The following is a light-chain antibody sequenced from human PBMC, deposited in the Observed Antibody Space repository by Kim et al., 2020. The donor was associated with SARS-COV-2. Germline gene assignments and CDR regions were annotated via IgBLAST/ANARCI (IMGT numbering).Light chain of an antibody. CDR2: DIS. CDR3: QHYGSSQT. Sequence: LSPGERATLSCRTSQSFSNNYVAWFQQKPGQAPRVLIYDISNRVTGVPDRFSGSGSGTNFTLTISRLEPEDFAVYYCQHYGSSQTFGQGTKVEIK. CDR1: QSFSNNY. J-gene: IGKJ1*01. V-gene: IGKV3-20*01.